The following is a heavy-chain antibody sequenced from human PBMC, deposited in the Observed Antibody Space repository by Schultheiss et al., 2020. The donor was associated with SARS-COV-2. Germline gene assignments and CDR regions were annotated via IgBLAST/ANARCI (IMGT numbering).Heavy chain of an antibody. Sequence: SETLSLTCTVSGGSISSSSYYWGWIRQPPGKGLEWIGSIYHSGSTYYNPSLKSRVTISVDTSKNQFSLKLSSVTAADTAVYYCARERRSLWQWLVWFDPWGQGTLVTVS. J-gene: IGHJ5*02. V-gene: IGHV4-39*07. CDR3: ARERRSLWQWLVWFDP. CDR1: GGSISSSSYY. D-gene: IGHD6-19*01. CDR2: IYHSGST.